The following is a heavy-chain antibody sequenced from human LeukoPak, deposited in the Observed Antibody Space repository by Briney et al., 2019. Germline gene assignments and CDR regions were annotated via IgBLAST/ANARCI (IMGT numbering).Heavy chain of an antibody. D-gene: IGHD5-12*01. V-gene: IGHV3-15*01. Sequence: GGSLRLSCAASGFTFSNAWMSWVRQAPGKGLEWVGRIKSKTDGGTTDYAAPVKGRFTISRDDSENTLYLQMNSLKTEDTAVYYCTTGVTTSRTVKSGISYWGQGTLVTVSS. CDR3: TTGVTTSRTVKSGISY. CDR2: IKSKTDGGTT. CDR1: GFTFSNAW. J-gene: IGHJ4*02.